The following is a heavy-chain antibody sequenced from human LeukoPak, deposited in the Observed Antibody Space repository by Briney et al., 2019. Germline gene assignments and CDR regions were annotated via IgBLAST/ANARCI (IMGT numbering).Heavy chain of an antibody. D-gene: IGHD4-11*01. V-gene: IGHV4-31*03. Sequence: PSETLSLTCTVSGGSISSGGYYWSWIRQHPGKGLEWIGYIYYSGSTYYNPSLKSRVTISVDTSKNQFSLKLSSVTAADTAVYYCARDMTTVTYALDIWGQGTMVTVSS. CDR1: GGSISSGGYY. J-gene: IGHJ3*02. CDR3: ARDMTTVTYALDI. CDR2: IYYSGST.